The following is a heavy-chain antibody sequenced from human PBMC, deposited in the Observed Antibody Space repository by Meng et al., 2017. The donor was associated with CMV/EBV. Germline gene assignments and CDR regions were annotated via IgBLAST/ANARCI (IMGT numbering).Heavy chain of an antibody. CDR2: IYSGGST. Sequence: EVHLVESGGGLVRPGWSLRFYCAASGFTVSSHYMSWVRQAPGKGLEWVSVIYSGGSTYYADSVKGRFTISRDNSKNTLYLQMTSLRAEDTAVYYCARDHSGPLSHWGQGTLVTVSS. CDR1: GFTVSSHY. CDR3: ARDHSGPLSH. J-gene: IGHJ4*02. V-gene: IGHV3-66*01. D-gene: IGHD1-1*01.